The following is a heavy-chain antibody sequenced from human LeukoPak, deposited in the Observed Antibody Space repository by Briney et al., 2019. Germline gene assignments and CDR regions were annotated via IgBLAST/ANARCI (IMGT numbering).Heavy chain of an antibody. V-gene: IGHV1-18*01. D-gene: IGHD2-2*01. CDR1: GYTFTSYG. CDR2: ISAYNGNT. J-gene: IGHJ3*02. Sequence: GASVKVSCKASGYTFTSYGISWVRQAPGQGLEWVGWISAYNGNTNYAQKLQGRVTMTTDTSTSTAYMELRSLRSDDTAVYYCARGGIVVVPAAAPAALGAFDIWGQGTMVTVSS. CDR3: ARGGIVVVPAAAPAALGAFDI.